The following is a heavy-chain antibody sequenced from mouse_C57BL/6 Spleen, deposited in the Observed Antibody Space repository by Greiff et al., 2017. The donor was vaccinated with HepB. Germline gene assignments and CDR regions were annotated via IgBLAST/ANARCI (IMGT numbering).Heavy chain of an antibody. CDR3: AREDGDSNYVLFAY. Sequence: EVKLQESGGGLVKPGGSLKLSCAASGFTFSSYAMSWVRQTPEKRLEWVATISDGGSYTYYPDNVKGRFTISRDNAKNNLYLQMSHLKSEDTAMYYCAREDGDSNYVLFAYWGQGTLVTVSA. D-gene: IGHD2-5*01. V-gene: IGHV5-4*01. CDR1: GFTFSSYA. J-gene: IGHJ3*01. CDR2: ISDGGSYT.